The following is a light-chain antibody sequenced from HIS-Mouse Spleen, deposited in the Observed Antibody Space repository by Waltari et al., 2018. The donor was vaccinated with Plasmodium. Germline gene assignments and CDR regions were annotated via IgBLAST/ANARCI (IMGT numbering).Light chain of an antibody. J-gene: IGLJ2*01. CDR2: DVS. Sequence: QSALTQPASVAGSPGQSITISCTGTSSDVGVCNYVSWYQQHPGKAPKLMIYDVSNRPSGVSNRFSGSKSGNTASLTISGLQAEDEADYYCSSYTSSSTHVVFGGGTKLTVL. CDR3: SSYTSSSTHVV. CDR1: SSDVGVCNY. V-gene: IGLV2-14*03.